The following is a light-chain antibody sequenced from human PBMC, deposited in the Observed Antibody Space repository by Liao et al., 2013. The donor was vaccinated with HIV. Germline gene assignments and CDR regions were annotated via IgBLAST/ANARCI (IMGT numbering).Light chain of an antibody. CDR1: NIGSKS. J-gene: IGLJ3*02. Sequence: SYELTQPPSVSVAPGKTARITCGGNNIGSKSVHWYQQKPGQAPLLLIYKDDERPSGIPERFSGSSSGTTVTLTISEVQAEDEADYYCQVWDSSSDWVFGGGTNLNVL. CDR3: QVWDSSSDWV. CDR2: KDD. V-gene: IGLV3-21*04.